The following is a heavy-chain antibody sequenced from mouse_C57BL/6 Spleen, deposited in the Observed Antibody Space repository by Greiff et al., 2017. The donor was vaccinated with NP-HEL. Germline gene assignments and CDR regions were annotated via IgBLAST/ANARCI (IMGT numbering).Heavy chain of an antibody. CDR1: GYTFTSYW. CDR3: ARYGSSYAMDY. Sequence: QVQLQQPGAELVKPGASVKLSCKASGYTFTSYWMHWVKQRPGQGLEWIGMIHPNRGSTNYNEKFKSKATLTVDKSSSTAYMQLSSLTSEDSAVYYCARYGSSYAMDYWGQGTSVTVSS. V-gene: IGHV1-64*01. J-gene: IGHJ4*01. D-gene: IGHD1-1*01. CDR2: IHPNRGST.